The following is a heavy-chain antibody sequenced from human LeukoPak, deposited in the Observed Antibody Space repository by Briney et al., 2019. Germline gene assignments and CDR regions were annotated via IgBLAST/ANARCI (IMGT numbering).Heavy chain of an antibody. Sequence: ASVKVSCKASGYTVTGYYMHWVRQAPGQGLEGMGWINPNSGGTKYAQKFQGRVTMTSDASISTAYMELSSLRSDDTAVYYCASRPDQHLLYYFDYWGQGALVTVSS. V-gene: IGHV1-2*02. J-gene: IGHJ4*02. CDR1: GYTVTGYY. CDR2: INPNSGGT. CDR3: ASRPDQHLLYYFDY. D-gene: IGHD2-15*01.